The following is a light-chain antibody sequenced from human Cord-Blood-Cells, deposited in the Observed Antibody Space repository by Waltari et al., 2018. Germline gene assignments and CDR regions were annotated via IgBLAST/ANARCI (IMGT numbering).Light chain of an antibody. V-gene: IGKV1-39*01. CDR2: AAS. CDR1: QSISSY. CDR3: QQSYSTPRT. J-gene: IGKJ1*01. Sequence: DIQMTQSPSPLSASVGDIVTITCRASQSISSYLNWYQQKPGKAPKLLIYAASSLQSGVPSRFSGSGSGTDFTLTISSLQPEDFATYYCQQSYSTPRTFGQGTKVEIK.